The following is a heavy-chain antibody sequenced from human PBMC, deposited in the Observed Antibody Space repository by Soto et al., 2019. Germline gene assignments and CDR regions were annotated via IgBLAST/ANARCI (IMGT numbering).Heavy chain of an antibody. Sequence: QVQLVESGGGLVKPGESLRLSCAASGFTLSDYYMTWVRQTPGKGLEWISYISSTGGTVNYADSVKGRFTISRDNIKNFTFLENTRPRGEDPGVYFLSRDWLGLYGVDVWGQGAQVTVSS. CDR1: GFTLSDYY. D-gene: IGHD3-16*01. CDR2: ISSTGGTV. J-gene: IGHJ4*03. CDR3: SRDWLGLYGVDV. V-gene: IGHV3-11*01.